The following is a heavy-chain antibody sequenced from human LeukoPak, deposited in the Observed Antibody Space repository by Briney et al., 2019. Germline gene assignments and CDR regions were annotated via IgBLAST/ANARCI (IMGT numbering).Heavy chain of an antibody. CDR3: ARDKQKIRTRDTSYFYFYYGMDV. CDR1: GFTFSDYY. D-gene: IGHD2-21*02. Sequence: GGSLRLSCAASGFTFSDYYMGWIRQAPGKGLEWISYISSGGTTIHYADSVKGRFTIPRDNAKNSLYLQLSSLKTEDTAVYYCARDKQKIRTRDTSYFYFYYGMDVWGHGTTVTVSS. CDR2: ISSGGTTI. V-gene: IGHV3-11*01. J-gene: IGHJ6*02.